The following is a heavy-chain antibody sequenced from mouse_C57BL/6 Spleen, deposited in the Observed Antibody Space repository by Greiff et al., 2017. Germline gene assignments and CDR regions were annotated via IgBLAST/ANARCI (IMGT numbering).Heavy chain of an antibody. CDR1: GYTFTDYE. CDR2: LDPETGGT. J-gene: IGHJ2*01. Sequence: VQLQQSGAELVRPGASVTLSCKASGYTFTDYEMPWVKQTPVHGLEWIGALDPETGGTAYNQKFKGKAILTADKSSSTAYIELRSLSSEDSAVYYCTKDDYEWYWGQGTTLTVSS. D-gene: IGHD2-4*01. V-gene: IGHV1-15*01. CDR3: TKDDYEWY.